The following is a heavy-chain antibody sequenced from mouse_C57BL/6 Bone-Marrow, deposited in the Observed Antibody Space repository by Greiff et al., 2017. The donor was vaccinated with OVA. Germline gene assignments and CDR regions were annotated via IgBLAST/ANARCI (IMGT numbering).Heavy chain of an antibody. CDR3: SRGGLRRKWSDYFDY. J-gene: IGHJ2*01. V-gene: IGHV1-69*01. CDR2: IDPSDSYT. D-gene: IGHD2-4*01. CDR1: GYTFTSYW. Sequence: QVQLQQPGAELVMPGASVKLSCKASGYTFTSYWMHWVKQRPGQGLEWIGEIDPSDSYTNYNQKFKGKSTLTVDKSSSTAYMQLSSLTSEDSAFYYCSRGGLRRKWSDYFDYWGQGTTPTVSS.